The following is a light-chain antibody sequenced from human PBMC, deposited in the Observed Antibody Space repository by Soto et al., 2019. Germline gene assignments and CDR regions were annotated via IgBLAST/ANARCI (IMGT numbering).Light chain of an antibody. CDR3: RSYTSSSTWV. CDR1: SSDVGGYND. V-gene: IGLV2-14*01. J-gene: IGLJ3*02. CDR2: DVS. Sequence: QSALTQPASVSGSPGQSITISCTGTSSDVGGYNDVSWYQQHPGKAPKLMIYDVSNRPSGVSNRFSGSKSGNTASLTISGLQAEDEADYYCRSYTSSSTWVFGGGTKLTVL.